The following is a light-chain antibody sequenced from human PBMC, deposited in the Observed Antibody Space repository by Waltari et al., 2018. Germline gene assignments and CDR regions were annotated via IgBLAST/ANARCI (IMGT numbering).Light chain of an antibody. CDR2: EVS. CDR3: ISYAGSNNYV. V-gene: IGLV2-8*01. J-gene: IGLJ1*01. CDR1: SSAVGGYNY. Sequence: QSALTQDPSASGSPGQSVTISCTGTSSAVGGYNYVAWYQQHPGKAPKLMIYEVSKRPSGVPDRFSGSKSGNTASLTVSGLQTEDEADYYCISYAGSNNYVFGTGTKVTVL.